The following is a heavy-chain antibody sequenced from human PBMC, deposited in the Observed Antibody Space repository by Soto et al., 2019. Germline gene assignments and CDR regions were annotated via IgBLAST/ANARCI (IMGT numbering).Heavy chain of an antibody. CDR1: GDSFASYY. V-gene: IGHV1-46*01. Sequence: GASVKVSCKASGDSFASYYRHWVRQAPGQGLEWMGIINPSGGRTSYAQKFQGRVTMTRDTSTSTVYMELSSLRSEDTAVYYCARQWPPLLWFGELFYLDYWGQGTLVTVSS. J-gene: IGHJ4*02. CDR2: INPSGGRT. D-gene: IGHD3-10*01. CDR3: ARQWPPLLWFGELFYLDY.